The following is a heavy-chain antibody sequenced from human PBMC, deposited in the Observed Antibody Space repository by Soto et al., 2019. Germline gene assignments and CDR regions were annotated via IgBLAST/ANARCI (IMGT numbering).Heavy chain of an antibody. V-gene: IGHV3-33*01. CDR2: IWYDGSNK. D-gene: IGHD6-13*01. CDR1: GFTFSSYG. CDR3: ARDGSSSWPYYYYYGMDV. Sequence: PGGSLRLSCAASGFTFSSYGMHWVRQAPGKGLEWVAVIWYDGSNKYYADSVKGRFTISRDNSKNTLYLQMNSLRAEDTAVYYCARDGSSSWPYYYYYGMDVWGQGTTVTVSS. J-gene: IGHJ6*02.